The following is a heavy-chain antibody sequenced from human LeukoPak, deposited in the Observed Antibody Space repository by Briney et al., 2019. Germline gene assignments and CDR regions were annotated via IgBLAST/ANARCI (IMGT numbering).Heavy chain of an antibody. Sequence: HAGGSLRLSCAASGFTFSSYFMHWVRHAPGKGLVWVSRVSNDGTYTEYADSVKGRFTISRDNAKDTLYLQVNSLRAEDTAVYYCAITVDCRATTDCYSYFHHWGQGTLVTVSS. CDR2: VSNDGTYT. CDR3: AITVDCRATTDCYSYFHH. CDR1: GFTFSSYF. J-gene: IGHJ1*01. V-gene: IGHV3-74*03. D-gene: IGHD2-21*02.